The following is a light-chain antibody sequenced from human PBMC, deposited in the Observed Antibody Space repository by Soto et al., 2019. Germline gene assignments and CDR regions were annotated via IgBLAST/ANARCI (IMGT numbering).Light chain of an antibody. CDR2: DVS. CDR1: SSDVGGYNY. J-gene: IGLJ1*01. CDR3: NSYTSSGTGV. Sequence: QSALTQPASVSGSPGQSITISCTGTSSDVGGYNYVSWYQQHPGKAPKLMIYDVSNRPSGVSNRFSGSKSGNTASLTISGFQPEDEADYYCNSYTSSGTGVFGTGTKVTVL. V-gene: IGLV2-14*01.